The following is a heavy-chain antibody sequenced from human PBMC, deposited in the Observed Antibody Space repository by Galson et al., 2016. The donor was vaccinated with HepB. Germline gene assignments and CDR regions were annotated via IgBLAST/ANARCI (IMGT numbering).Heavy chain of an antibody. V-gene: IGHV3-7*03. Sequence: SLRLSCAVSGLTFNIQYMSWVRQAPGKGLEWVANIEKDGSEENYVDSVKGRFTISRDNAKNSAYLQMNNVRAEDTAIYYCVAGAGWLPDYWGQGTPVTVSA. CDR2: IEKDGSEE. CDR3: VAGAGWLPDY. J-gene: IGHJ4*02. D-gene: IGHD6-19*01. CDR1: GLTFNIQY.